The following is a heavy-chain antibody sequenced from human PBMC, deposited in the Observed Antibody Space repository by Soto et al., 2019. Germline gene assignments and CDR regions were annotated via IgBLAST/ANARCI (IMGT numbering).Heavy chain of an antibody. CDR1: GYTFTSYD. CDR3: ARDRGWGELGGNWFDP. J-gene: IGHJ5*02. D-gene: IGHD3-16*01. V-gene: IGHV1-8*01. Sequence: ASVKVSCKASGYTFTSYDINWVRQATGQGLEWMGWMNPNSGNTGYAQKFQGRVTMTRNTSISTAYMELSSLRSEDTAVYYCARDRGWGELGGNWFDPWGQGTLVTVSS. CDR2: MNPNSGNT.